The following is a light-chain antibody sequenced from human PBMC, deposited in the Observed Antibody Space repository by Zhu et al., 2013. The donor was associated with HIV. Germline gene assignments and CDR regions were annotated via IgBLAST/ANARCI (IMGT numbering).Light chain of an antibody. V-gene: IGKV3-15*01. CDR3: QQYNNWPRT. CDR1: QSVRSN. J-gene: IGKJ1*01. CDR2: GAS. Sequence: EIVMTQSPATLSVSPGERATLSCRASQSVRSNLAWYQQKPGQAPRLLIYGASTRVTGIPARFSGSGSGTEFTLTISSLQSEDFAVYSCQQYNNWPRTFGQGTKVEIK.